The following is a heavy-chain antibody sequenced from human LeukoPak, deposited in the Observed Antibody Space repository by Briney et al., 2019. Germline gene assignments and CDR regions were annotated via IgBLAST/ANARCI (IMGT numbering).Heavy chain of an antibody. CDR2: IYYSGST. V-gene: IGHV4-30-4*01. CDR3: ATSMVRGVIDWFDP. J-gene: IGHJ5*02. CDR1: GGSISSGDYY. Sequence: SETLSLTCTVSGGSISSGDYYWSWIRQPPGKGLEWIGYIYYSGSTYYNPSLKSRVTISVATSKNQFSLKLSSVTAADTAVYYCATSMVRGVIDWFDPWGQGTLVTVSS. D-gene: IGHD3-10*01.